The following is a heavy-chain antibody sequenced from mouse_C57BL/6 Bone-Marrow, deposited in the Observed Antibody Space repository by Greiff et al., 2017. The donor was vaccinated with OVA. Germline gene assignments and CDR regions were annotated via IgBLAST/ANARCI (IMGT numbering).Heavy chain of an antibody. V-gene: IGHV1-19*01. D-gene: IGHD1-1*01. CDR2: INPYNGGT. CDR3: ARRGITTVDY. J-gene: IGHJ2*01. CDR1: GYTFTDYY. Sequence: VQLKESGPVLVKPGASVKMSCKASGYTFTDYYMNWVKQSHGKRLEWIGVINPYNGGTSYNQKFKGKATLTVDKSSSTAYMELNSLTSEDSAVYYCARRGITTVDYWGQGTTLTVSS.